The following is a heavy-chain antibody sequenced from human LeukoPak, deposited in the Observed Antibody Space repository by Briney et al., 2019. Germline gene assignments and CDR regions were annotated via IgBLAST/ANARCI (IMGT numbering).Heavy chain of an antibody. D-gene: IGHD2-2*01. V-gene: IGHV4-59*01. J-gene: IGHJ4*02. CDR3: ARDADTSSHFDY. CDR2: ISYSGST. Sequence: SETLSLTCTVSGGSISGYYWSWIRQPPGKGLEWLGYISYSGSTNYNPSLKSRVTISVDTSKNQFSLKLSSVTAADTAVYYCARDADTSSHFDYWGQGTLVTVSS. CDR1: GGSISGYY.